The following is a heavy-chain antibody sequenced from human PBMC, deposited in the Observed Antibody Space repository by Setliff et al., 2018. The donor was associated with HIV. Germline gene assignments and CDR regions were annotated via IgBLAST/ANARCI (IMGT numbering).Heavy chain of an antibody. J-gene: IGHJ6*02. CDR1: GYTFTSYG. D-gene: IGHD3-22*01. CDR3: ARDTDYYDTSAYYTKGYYYAMDV. CDR2: ISAYDGKT. V-gene: IGHV1-18*01. Sequence: VKVSCKASGYTFTSYGISWVRQAPGQGLEWMGWISAYDGKTNYAQKLQGRVTMTTDTSSSTAYMELRSLRSDDTAVYYCARDTDYYDTSAYYTKGYYYAMDVWGQGTTVTVSS.